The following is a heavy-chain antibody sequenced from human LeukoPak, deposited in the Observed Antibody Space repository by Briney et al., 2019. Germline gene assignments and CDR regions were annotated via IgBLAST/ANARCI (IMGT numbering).Heavy chain of an antibody. Sequence: PSETLSLTCTVSGGSISSYCWSWNRQPPGKGLEWIGYICYSGSTNYNPSLKSRVTISVDTSKNQFSLKMTSVTAADTAVYYCAGYYYESGGYDYWGQGTLVTVSS. CDR2: ICYSGST. V-gene: IGHV4-59*01. CDR1: GGSISSYC. D-gene: IGHD3-22*01. J-gene: IGHJ4*02. CDR3: AGYYYESGGYDY.